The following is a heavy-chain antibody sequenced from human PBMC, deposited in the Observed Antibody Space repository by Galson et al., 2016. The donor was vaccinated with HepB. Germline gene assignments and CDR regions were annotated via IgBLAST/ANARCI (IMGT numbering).Heavy chain of an antibody. CDR2: NYYSVST. CDR3: ARGINDAFDI. V-gene: IGHV4-59*01. J-gene: IGHJ3*02. Sequence: SETLSLTCTVSGGSISTYYWTWIRQPPGKGLEWIGCNYYSVSTNYNPSLQSRVTISADTSKNQFSLRLSSVTAAYTAMYYRARGINDAFDIWGQGTMVTVS. CDR1: GGSISTYY.